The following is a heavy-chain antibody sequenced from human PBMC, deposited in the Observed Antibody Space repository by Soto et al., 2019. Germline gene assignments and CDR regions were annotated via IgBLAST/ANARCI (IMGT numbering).Heavy chain of an antibody. V-gene: IGHV4-31*03. J-gene: IGHJ4*02. Sequence: SETLSLTCTVLGDCVSSNNYYWSWIGQRPGKGLEWIGYINYSGDSYDNPSRKRRITMSMDVSKNQFSLNLRSVTAADTAIYYCARDVNDSSGSQGFDYWGQGTLVTVSS. CDR2: INYSGDS. CDR1: GDCVSSNNYY. CDR3: ARDVNDSSGSQGFDY. D-gene: IGHD3-22*01.